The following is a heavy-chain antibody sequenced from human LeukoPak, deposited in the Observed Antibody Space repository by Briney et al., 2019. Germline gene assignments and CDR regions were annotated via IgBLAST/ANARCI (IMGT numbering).Heavy chain of an antibody. CDR1: GGSISGYF. V-gene: IGHV4-4*07. CDR3: AREPTSGREPTSGRPLDY. J-gene: IGHJ4*02. D-gene: IGHD5-12*01. CDR2: IYSSGSN. Sequence: SETLSLTCTVSGGSISGYFWSWIRQPAGEGREWIGRIYSSGSNNYNPSLKSRVTMSPDTSKNHLSLNLSSVTAADTAVYYCAREPTSGREPTSGRPLDYWGQGTLVTVSS.